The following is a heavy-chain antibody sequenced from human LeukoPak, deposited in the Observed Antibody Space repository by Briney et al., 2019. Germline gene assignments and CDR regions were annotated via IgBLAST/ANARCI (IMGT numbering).Heavy chain of an antibody. CDR3: ARGGAAFYHYGGAYFDY. J-gene: IGHJ4*02. Sequence: GASVKVSCKASGYTFTSYGISWVRQAPGQGLEWMGWISAYNGNTNYAQKLQGRVTMTTDTSTSTAYVELRSLRSDDTAVYYCARGGAAFYHYGGAYFDYWGQGTLVTVSS. CDR1: GYTFTSYG. D-gene: IGHD3-10*01. V-gene: IGHV1-18*01. CDR2: ISAYNGNT.